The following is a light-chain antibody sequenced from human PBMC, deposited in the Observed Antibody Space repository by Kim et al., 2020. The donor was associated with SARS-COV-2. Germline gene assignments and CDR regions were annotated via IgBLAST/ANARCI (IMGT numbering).Light chain of an antibody. Sequence: DIQMTQSPPSVSASVGERVTMSCRASQGIGSWLAWYQRRPGTAPKLLIYGASSLHSGIPSRFSGNGSDTDFTLSISSLQPEDSATYYCQKTNTFPLTFGGGTKVDIK. V-gene: IGKV1-12*01. CDR2: GAS. J-gene: IGKJ4*01. CDR1: QGIGSW. CDR3: QKTNTFPLT.